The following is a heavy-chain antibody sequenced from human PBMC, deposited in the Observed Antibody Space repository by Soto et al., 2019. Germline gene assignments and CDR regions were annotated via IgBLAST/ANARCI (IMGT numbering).Heavy chain of an antibody. D-gene: IGHD6-19*01. Sequence: QVQLVESGGGVVQPGRSLRLSCAASGFTFSSYAMHWVRQAPGKGLEWVAVISYDGSNKYYADSVKGRFTISRDNSKNPLYRQMNSLRAEDTAVYYCARDGDSSGWFYWYFDLWGRGTLVTVSS. J-gene: IGHJ2*01. V-gene: IGHV3-30-3*01. CDR2: ISYDGSNK. CDR1: GFTFSSYA. CDR3: ARDGDSSGWFYWYFDL.